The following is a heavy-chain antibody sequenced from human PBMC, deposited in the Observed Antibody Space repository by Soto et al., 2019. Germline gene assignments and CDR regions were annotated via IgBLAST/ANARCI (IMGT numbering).Heavy chain of an antibody. CDR1: GFTFDDYA. V-gene: IGHV3-9*01. D-gene: IGHD2-15*01. Sequence: EVQLVESGGGLVQPGRSLRLSCAASGFTFDDYAMHWVRRVPGKGLEWVSSISWNSNIIGYAASVKGRFTISRDNAKDSLYLQMTSLRPEDTALYYCAKGGPEGSCSGGRCYFDYWGQGTLVTVSS. CDR3: AKGGPEGSCSGGRCYFDY. J-gene: IGHJ4*02. CDR2: ISWNSNII.